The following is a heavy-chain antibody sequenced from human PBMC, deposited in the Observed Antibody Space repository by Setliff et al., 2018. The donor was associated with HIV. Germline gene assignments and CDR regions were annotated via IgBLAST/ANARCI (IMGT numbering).Heavy chain of an antibody. V-gene: IGHV4-59*11. CDR2: IYDSGST. Sequence: SETLSLTCTVSGGSISSHYWSWIRQPPGKGLEWIGYIYDSGSTNCNPSLKSRVTISEDTSKNQLSLRLSSVTAADTAVYYCARTPYSSSSDVWGQGTTVTVSS. CDR3: ARTPYSSSSDV. J-gene: IGHJ6*02. CDR1: GGSISSHY. D-gene: IGHD2-2*01.